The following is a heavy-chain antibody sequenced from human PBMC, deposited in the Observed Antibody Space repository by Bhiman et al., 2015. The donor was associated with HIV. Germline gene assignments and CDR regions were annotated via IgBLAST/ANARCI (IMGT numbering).Heavy chain of an antibody. CDR2: MYTGGRA. D-gene: IGHD4-11*01. CDR1: GVTVSSNY. CDR3: ARATWVVYDYRAFDL. V-gene: IGHV3-53*01. J-gene: IGHJ3*01. Sequence: EVQLVESGGGLIQPGGSLRLSCVASGVTVSSNYMTWVRQAPGKGLEWVSMYTGGRADYIDSVKGRFTVSRDTSRNTLYLQMNSLRAEDTALYFCARATWVVYDYRAFDLWGQGTMVTVSS.